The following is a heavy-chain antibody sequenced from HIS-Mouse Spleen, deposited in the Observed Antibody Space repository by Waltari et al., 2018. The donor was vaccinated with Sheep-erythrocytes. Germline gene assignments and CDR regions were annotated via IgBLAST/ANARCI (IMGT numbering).Heavy chain of an antibody. D-gene: IGHD3-10*01. V-gene: IGHV1-18*01. Sequence: GLEWMGWISAYNGNTNYAQKLQGRVTMTTDKSTSTAYMELRSLRSDDTAVYYCARESGELLSPFDYWGQGTLVTVSS. J-gene: IGHJ4*02. CDR3: ARESGELLSPFDY. CDR2: ISAYNGNT.